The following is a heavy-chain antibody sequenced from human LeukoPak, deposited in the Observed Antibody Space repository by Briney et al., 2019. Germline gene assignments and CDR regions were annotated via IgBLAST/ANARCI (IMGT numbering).Heavy chain of an antibody. Sequence: SETLSLTCAVYGGSFSGYYWSWIRQPAGKGLEWIGRIYTSGSTNYNPSLKSRVTMSVDTSKNQFSLKLSSVTAADTAVYYCAREGGSTVTTFLTHFDPWGQGTLVTVSS. CDR2: IYTSGST. J-gene: IGHJ5*02. V-gene: IGHV4-4*07. D-gene: IGHD4-17*01. CDR3: AREGGSTVTTFLTHFDP. CDR1: GGSFSGYY.